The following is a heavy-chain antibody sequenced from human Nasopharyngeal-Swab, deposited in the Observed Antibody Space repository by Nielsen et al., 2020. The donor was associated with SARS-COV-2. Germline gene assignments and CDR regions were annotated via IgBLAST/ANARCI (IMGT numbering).Heavy chain of an antibody. CDR1: GGTFSSYA. V-gene: IGHV1-69*13. J-gene: IGHJ6*02. CDR2: IIPIFGTA. D-gene: IGHD1-26*01. CDR3: ARGSVRGWELPYYYYGMDV. Sequence: SVKVSCKASGGTFSSYAISWVRQAPGQGLEWMGGIIPIFGTANYAQKFQGRVTITADESTSTAYMELSSLRSEETAVYYCARGSVRGWELPYYYYGMDVWGQGTTVTVSS.